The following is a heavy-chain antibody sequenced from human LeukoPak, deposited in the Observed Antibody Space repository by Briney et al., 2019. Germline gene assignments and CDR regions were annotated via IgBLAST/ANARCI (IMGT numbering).Heavy chain of an antibody. D-gene: IGHD6-19*01. Sequence: PSETLSLTCSVSGSSISSYYWSWLRQSPGKGREWIGYIYYSGTTNYNPSLKSRVTISIDTSKNQFSLKLISVTAADTAVYYCARQGIRGQWLVHFDYWGQGTLVTVSS. J-gene: IGHJ4*02. CDR3: ARQGIRGQWLVHFDY. V-gene: IGHV4-59*08. CDR2: IYYSGTT. CDR1: GSSISSYY.